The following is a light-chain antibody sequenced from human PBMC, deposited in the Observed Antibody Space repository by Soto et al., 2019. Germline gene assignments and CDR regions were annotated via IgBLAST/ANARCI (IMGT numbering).Light chain of an antibody. CDR1: QSVSSS. Sequence: EIVMTQSPATLSVSPGETATLSCRASQSVSSSLASYQQQPGQPPRLLISDASSSAAGLPARFSGSGSGTEFTLTISSLQSEDFAVYFCQQSNNWPKTFGQGTKVEMK. CDR2: DAS. V-gene: IGKV3-15*01. CDR3: QQSNNWPKT. J-gene: IGKJ1*01.